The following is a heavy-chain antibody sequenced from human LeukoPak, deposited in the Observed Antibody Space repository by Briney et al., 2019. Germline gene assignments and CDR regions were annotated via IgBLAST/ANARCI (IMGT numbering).Heavy chain of an antibody. Sequence: SETLSLTCTVPGGSISTYFWSWIRQPPGKGLEWIGYVFYSGSTRYNPSLKSRVTISVDTSKNQFSLKLNSVTAADTAVYYCARVSGYDWESFYDYWGQGTLVTVSS. CDR1: GGSISTYF. D-gene: IGHD5-12*01. J-gene: IGHJ4*02. CDR2: VFYSGST. V-gene: IGHV4-59*01. CDR3: ARVSGYDWESFYDY.